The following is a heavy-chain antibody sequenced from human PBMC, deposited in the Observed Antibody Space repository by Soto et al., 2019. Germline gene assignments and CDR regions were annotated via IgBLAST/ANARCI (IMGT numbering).Heavy chain of an antibody. CDR3: AKAGYCSGDSCYPSDY. J-gene: IGHJ4*02. Sequence: HPGGSLRLSCAASGFTFSSYGMHWVRQAPGKGLEWVAVISYDGSNKYYADSVKGRFTISRDNSKNTLYLQMNSLRAEDTAVYYCAKAGYCSGDSCYPSDYWGQGTLVTVSS. CDR2: ISYDGSNK. CDR1: GFTFSSYG. V-gene: IGHV3-30*18. D-gene: IGHD2-15*01.